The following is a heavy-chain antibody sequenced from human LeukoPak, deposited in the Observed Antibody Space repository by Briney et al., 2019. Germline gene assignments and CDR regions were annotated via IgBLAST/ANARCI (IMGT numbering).Heavy chain of an antibody. CDR3: TRDATRWGVPSLDY. Sequence: GGSLRLSCAASGIIFSNYWMHWVRQAPGKGLVWVSRINRDGSSTSYADSVKGRFTISRDNGKNSLYLQMNSLKTEDTAVYYCTRDATRWGVPSLDYWGQGTLVTVSS. CDR1: GIIFSNYW. D-gene: IGHD3-16*01. CDR2: INRDGSST. V-gene: IGHV3-74*01. J-gene: IGHJ4*02.